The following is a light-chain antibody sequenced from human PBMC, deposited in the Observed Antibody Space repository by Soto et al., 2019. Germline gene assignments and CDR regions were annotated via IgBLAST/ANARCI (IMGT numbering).Light chain of an antibody. CDR2: GAS. CDR3: QHYNNWPPVT. J-gene: IGKJ3*01. CDR1: QSVYNN. Sequence: EIVMTQSPATLSVSPGERATLSSRASQSVYNNLAWYQQKPGQAPRLLIYGASTRATGIPARFSGSGSGTEFTLTLSSLQSEDFAVYFCQHYNNWPPVTFGPGTKVDIK. V-gene: IGKV3-15*01.